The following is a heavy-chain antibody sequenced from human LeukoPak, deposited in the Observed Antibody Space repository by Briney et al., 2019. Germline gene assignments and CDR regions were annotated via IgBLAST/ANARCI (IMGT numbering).Heavy chain of an antibody. V-gene: IGHV3-23*01. CDR3: AKGRGPPPYYYYGMDV. J-gene: IGHJ6*02. CDR1: GFTFSSYA. D-gene: IGHD6-25*01. Sequence: GGSLRLSCAASGFTFSSYAMSWVRQAPGKGLEWVSAISGSGGSTYYADSVKGRFTISRDNSKNSLYLQMNSLRAEDTALYYCAKGRGPPPYYYYGMDVWGQGTTVTVSS. CDR2: ISGSGGST.